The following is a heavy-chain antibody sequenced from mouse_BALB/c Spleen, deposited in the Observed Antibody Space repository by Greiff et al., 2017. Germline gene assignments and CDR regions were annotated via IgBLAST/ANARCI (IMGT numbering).Heavy chain of an antibody. CDR1: GYNFTSYW. D-gene: IGHD2-3*01. CDR2: IYPGSGST. V-gene: IGHV1-55*01. CDR3: ARRGIYDGYYDYFDY. J-gene: IGHJ2*01. Sequence: VQLQQPGAELVKPGNSVKLSCKASGYNFTSYWINWVKLRPGQGLEWIGDIYPGSGSTNYNEKFKSKATLTVDTSSRTAYMQLSSLASEDSALYYCARRGIYDGYYDYFDYWGQGTTLTVSS.